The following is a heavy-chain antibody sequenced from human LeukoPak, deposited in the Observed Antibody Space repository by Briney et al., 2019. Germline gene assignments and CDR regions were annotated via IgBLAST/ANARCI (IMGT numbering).Heavy chain of an antibody. V-gene: IGHV3-9*03. Sequence: GGSLRLSCAASGFTFDDYAMHWVRQAPGKGLEWVSGISWNSGSIGYADSVKGRFTISRDNAKNSLYLQMNSLRAEDMALYYCAKVAVAGTLPYYFDYWGQGTLVTVSS. CDR3: AKVAVAGTLPYYFDY. D-gene: IGHD6-19*01. CDR1: GFTFDDYA. J-gene: IGHJ4*02. CDR2: ISWNSGSI.